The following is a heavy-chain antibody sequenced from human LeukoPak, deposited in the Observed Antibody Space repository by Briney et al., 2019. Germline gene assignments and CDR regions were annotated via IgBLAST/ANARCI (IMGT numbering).Heavy chain of an antibody. CDR2: ISSSGSTI. CDR3: AREGYYGSRYFQH. CDR1: GFTFSDYY. Sequence: GGSLRLSCAASGFTFSDYYMSWIRQAPGKELEWVSYISSSGSTIYYADSVKGRFTISRDNAKNSLYLQMNSLRAEDTAVYYCAREGYYGSRYFQHWGQGTLVTVSS. J-gene: IGHJ1*01. D-gene: IGHD3-10*01. V-gene: IGHV3-11*01.